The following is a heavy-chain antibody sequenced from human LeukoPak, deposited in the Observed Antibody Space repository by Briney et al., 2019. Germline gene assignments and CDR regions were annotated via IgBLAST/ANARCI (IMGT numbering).Heavy chain of an antibody. D-gene: IGHD3-22*01. Sequence: ASVKVSCKASGYRFTNNNINWVRQAPGQGLEWMGWISAYNGNTNYAQKLQGRVTMTTDTSTSTAYMELRSLRSDDTAVYYCASSRNYYDSSGEFDYWGQGTLVTVSS. CDR1: GYRFTNNN. CDR3: ASSRNYYDSSGEFDY. CDR2: ISAYNGNT. V-gene: IGHV1-18*01. J-gene: IGHJ4*02.